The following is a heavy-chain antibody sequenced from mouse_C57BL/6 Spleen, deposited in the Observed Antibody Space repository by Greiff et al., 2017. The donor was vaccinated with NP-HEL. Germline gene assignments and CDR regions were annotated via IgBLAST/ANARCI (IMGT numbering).Heavy chain of an antibody. V-gene: IGHV7-1*01. CDR2: SRNKANDYTT. J-gene: IGHJ2*01. D-gene: IGHD2-4*01. CDR3: ARDAGYDYDGAFDY. CDR1: GFTFSDFY. Sequence: EVTVVESGGGLVQSGRSLRLSCATSGFTFSDFYMEWVRQAPGKGLEWIAASRNKANDYTTESSASVKGRFIVSRDTSQSILYLQMNALRAEDTAIYYCARDAGYDYDGAFDYWGQGTTLTVSS.